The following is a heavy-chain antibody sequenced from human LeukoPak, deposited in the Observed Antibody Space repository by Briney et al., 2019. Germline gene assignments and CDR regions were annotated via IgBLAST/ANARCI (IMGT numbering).Heavy chain of an antibody. Sequence: PSETLSLTCTVSGGSISSYYLSWIRQPPGKGLEWIGYIYYSGSTNYNPSLKSRVTISVDTSTNQFSLKLSSVTAADTAVYYCARDSSWYWNDAFDIWGQGTMVTVSS. J-gene: IGHJ3*02. CDR3: ARDSSWYWNDAFDI. D-gene: IGHD6-13*01. V-gene: IGHV4-59*01. CDR1: GGSISSYY. CDR2: IYYSGST.